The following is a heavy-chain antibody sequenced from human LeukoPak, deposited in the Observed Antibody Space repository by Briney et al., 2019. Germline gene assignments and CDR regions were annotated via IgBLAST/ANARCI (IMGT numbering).Heavy chain of an antibody. D-gene: IGHD2-2*01. J-gene: IGHJ6*02. Sequence: GGSLRLSCAASGFTFSSYAMHWVRQAPGKGLEWVAVISYDGSNKYYADSVKGRFTISRDNSKNTLYLQMNSLRAEDTAVYYCASHYSYCSSTSCYAGRYGMDVWGQGTTVTVSS. CDR3: ASHYSYCSSTSCYAGRYGMDV. CDR2: ISYDGSNK. CDR1: GFTFSSYA. V-gene: IGHV3-30-3*01.